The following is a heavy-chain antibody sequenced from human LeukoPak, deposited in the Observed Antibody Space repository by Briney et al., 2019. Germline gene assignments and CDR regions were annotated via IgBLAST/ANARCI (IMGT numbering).Heavy chain of an antibody. Sequence: GGSLRLSCAASGFTFSSYDIHGVRQAPRKGLEWVAYIRYDGSKKYYADSVRGRFTISRDNSKNMLYLEMNSLRAEDTAVYFCAKGSKAVLFTRDHYLDVWGKGTTVTISS. CDR2: IRYDGSKK. CDR1: GFTFSSYD. D-gene: IGHD6-19*01. J-gene: IGHJ6*03. CDR3: AKGSKAVLFTRDHYLDV. V-gene: IGHV3-30*02.